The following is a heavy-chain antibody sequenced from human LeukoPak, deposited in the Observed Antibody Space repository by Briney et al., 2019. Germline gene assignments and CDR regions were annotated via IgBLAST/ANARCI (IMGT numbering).Heavy chain of an antibody. CDR3: ARERYNWNSYYFDY. V-gene: IGHV4-59*12. CDR2: IHYTGTT. CDR1: GGSTTYYY. Sequence: SETLSLTCTVSGGSTTYYYWSWIRQPPGRGLEWIGYIHYTGTTNYNSSLKSRVTISVDTSKNQVSLKLSSVTAADTAVYYCARERYNWNSYYFDYWGQGTLVTVSS. J-gene: IGHJ4*02. D-gene: IGHD1-7*01.